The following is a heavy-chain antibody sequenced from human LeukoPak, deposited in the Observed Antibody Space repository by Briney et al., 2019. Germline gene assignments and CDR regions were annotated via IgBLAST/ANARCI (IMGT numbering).Heavy chain of an antibody. D-gene: IGHD6-13*01. CDR2: FDPEDGET. J-gene: IGHJ3*02. CDR3: ATEEQLVTAFDI. Sequence: ASVKVCCKVSGYTLTELSMHWVRQAPGKGLGWMGGFDPEDGETIYAQKFQGRVTMTEDTSTDTAYMELSSLRSEDTAVYYCATEEQLVTAFDIWGQGTMVTVSS. CDR1: GYTLTELS. V-gene: IGHV1-24*01.